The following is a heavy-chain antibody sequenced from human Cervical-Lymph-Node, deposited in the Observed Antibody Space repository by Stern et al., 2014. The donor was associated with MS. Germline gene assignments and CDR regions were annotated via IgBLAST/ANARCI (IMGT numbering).Heavy chain of an antibody. CDR1: GFSLTTSGVG. J-gene: IGHJ6*02. CDR3: AHRYQPLLAV. CDR2: IYWNDDK. Sequence: ESGPTLVKPTQTLTLTCTFSGFSLTTSGVGVGWLRPPPGQALEWIVLIYWNDDKRYSPSLESRVAFTEATHQNQADHKLTNMDPVDTATYYCAHRYQPLLAVWGQGTTVTVSS. V-gene: IGHV2-5*01.